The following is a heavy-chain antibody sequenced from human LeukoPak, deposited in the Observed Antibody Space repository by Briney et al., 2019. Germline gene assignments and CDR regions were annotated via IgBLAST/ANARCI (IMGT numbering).Heavy chain of an antibody. CDR1: GGSISSGGYY. CDR2: IYYSGST. D-gene: IGHD1-26*01. Sequence: SETLSLTCTVSGGSISSGGYYWSWIRQHPGKGLEWIVYIYYSGSTYYNPSLKSRVTISVDTAKNQFYLKLSTVTAADTAVYYCARHSGSYRPYFDYWGQGTLVTVSS. J-gene: IGHJ4*02. CDR3: ARHSGSYRPYFDY. V-gene: IGHV4-31*03.